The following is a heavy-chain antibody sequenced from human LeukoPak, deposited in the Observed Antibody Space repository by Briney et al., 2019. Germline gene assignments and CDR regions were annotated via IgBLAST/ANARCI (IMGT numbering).Heavy chain of an antibody. CDR1: GFTSSNAW. CDR2: IKSKTDGGTR. J-gene: IGHJ3*02. CDR3: TTFDYAAFLI. Sequence: GGSLRLSCAVSGFTSSNAWMSWVRQAPGKGLEWVGRIKSKTDGGTRDYAAPVKGRFTVSRDDSKNTLYLQMNSLKTEDTAVYYCTTFDYAAFLIWGQGTMVTVSS. D-gene: IGHD4/OR15-4a*01. V-gene: IGHV3-15*01.